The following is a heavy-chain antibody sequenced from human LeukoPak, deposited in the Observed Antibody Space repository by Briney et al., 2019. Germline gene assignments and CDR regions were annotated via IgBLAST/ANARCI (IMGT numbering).Heavy chain of an antibody. V-gene: IGHV1-69*13. CDR2: IIPIFGTA. D-gene: IGHD1-26*01. J-gene: IGHJ4*02. CDR3: ARDGGSYYGSAY. Sequence: SVKVSCKASGGTFSSYAISWVRQAPGQGLEWMGGIIPIFGTANYAQKFQGRVTITADESTSTAYMELSSLRSEDTAVYYCARDGGSYYGSAYWGQGTLVTVSS. CDR1: GGTFSSYA.